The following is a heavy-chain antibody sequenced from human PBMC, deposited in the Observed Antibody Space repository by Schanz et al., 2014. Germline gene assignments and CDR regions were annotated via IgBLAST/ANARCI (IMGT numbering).Heavy chain of an antibody. D-gene: IGHD3-22*01. CDR3: ARGARERLLLRSWQFAFDI. J-gene: IGHJ3*02. CDR1: GGSFSSNY. CDR2: IKQIGTT. Sequence: QVQLQQWGAGLLKPSETLSLTCAVYGGSFSSNYWSWIRQPPGKGLVWIGEIKQIGTTNYNPSLKSRVTVSVDTWKTQISLKLRSVPAADTAVYYCARGARERLLLRSWQFAFDIWGQGTMVTVSS. V-gene: IGHV4-34*02.